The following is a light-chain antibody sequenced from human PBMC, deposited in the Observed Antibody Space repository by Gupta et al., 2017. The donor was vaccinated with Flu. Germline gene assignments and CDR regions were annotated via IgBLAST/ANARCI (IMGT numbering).Light chain of an antibody. CDR3: QQLNHYPLT. Sequence: DIQLTQSPSFLSASVGDRVTITCRASQGLGNYLAWYQQKPGKAPKLLIYAASSLQSGVPARFSGSGSGTEFTLTIRSLQPEDSASYFCQQLNHYPLTFGGGTKVEVK. CDR1: QGLGNY. J-gene: IGKJ4*01. V-gene: IGKV1-9*01. CDR2: AAS.